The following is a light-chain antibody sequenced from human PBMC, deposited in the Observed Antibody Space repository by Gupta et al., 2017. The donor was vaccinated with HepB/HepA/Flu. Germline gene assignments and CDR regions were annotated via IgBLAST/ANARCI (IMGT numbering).Light chain of an antibody. CDR3: SYSDDSNNIVV. J-gene: IGLJ2*01. V-gene: IGLV2-8*01. CDR1: SSDVGGYNY. Sequence: QSALTQPPSASGSPGQSVTISCTGTSSDVGGYNYVSWYQQHPGKATKLMIYEDSKRPSGVPDRFSCSNAATNASPTTICLQAEEEADDYYSYSDDSNNIVVFGGGTKLTVL. CDR2: EDS.